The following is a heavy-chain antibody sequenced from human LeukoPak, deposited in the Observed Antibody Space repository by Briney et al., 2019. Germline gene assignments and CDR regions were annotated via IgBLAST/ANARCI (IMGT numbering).Heavy chain of an antibody. D-gene: IGHD2-8*01. J-gene: IGHJ4*02. Sequence: SETLSLTCIVSGGSISSATYYWGWIRQPPGKGLEWIGSIYYSGSTWYNPSLKSRVTVSADTSKNQFSLKLTSVTAADTAVYYCARDRACSNGVCSYFDYWGQGTVVTVSS. CDR2: IYYSGST. V-gene: IGHV4-39*01. CDR3: ARDRACSNGVCSYFDY. CDR1: GGSISSATYY.